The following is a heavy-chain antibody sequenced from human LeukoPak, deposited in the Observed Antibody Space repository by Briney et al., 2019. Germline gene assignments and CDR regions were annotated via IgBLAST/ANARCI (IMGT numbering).Heavy chain of an antibody. J-gene: IGHJ4*02. CDR3: ARGSSGYYSLYYCDY. CDR1: GGSSSGYY. Sequence: SETLSLTCAVNGGSSSGYYWSWIRQPPGRGLEWIGEINHSGSTNYNPSLKSRVTISVDTSKNQFSLKLSSVTAADTAVYYCARGSSGYYSLYYCDYWGQGTLVTVSS. CDR2: INHSGST. V-gene: IGHV4-34*01. D-gene: IGHD3-22*01.